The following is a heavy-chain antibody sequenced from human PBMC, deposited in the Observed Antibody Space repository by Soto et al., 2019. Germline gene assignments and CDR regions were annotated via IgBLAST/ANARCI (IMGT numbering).Heavy chain of an antibody. J-gene: IGHJ4*02. CDR1: GGTINSDY. Sequence: QVQLQESGPGLVKPSETLSLTCTVSGGTINSDYWSWIRQPPGKGLEWIGYIYYRGNTNCNPPLKSRVTLSIDTSKNQFSPKRSSVTAAATAVYYCARDPLPGYWGQGTLVTVSS. V-gene: IGHV4-59*01. CDR3: ARDPLPGY. CDR2: IYYRGNT.